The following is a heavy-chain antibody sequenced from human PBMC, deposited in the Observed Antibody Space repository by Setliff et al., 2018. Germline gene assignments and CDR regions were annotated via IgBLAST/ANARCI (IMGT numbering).Heavy chain of an antibody. CDR3: ATAYASGSFVF. D-gene: IGHD3-10*01. CDR1: GFTFINYW. CDR2: IKQDGSEK. J-gene: IGHJ4*02. V-gene: IGHV3-7*03. Sequence: GGSLRLSCAASGFTFINYWMSWVRQAPGTGLEWLANIKQDGSEKYYVDSLKGRVTVSRDNTKNSLYLQMNSLRAEDTAFYYCATAYASGSFVFWGQGTLVTVSS.